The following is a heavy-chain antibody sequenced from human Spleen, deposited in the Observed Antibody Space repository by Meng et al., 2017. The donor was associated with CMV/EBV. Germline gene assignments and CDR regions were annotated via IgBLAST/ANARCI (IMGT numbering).Heavy chain of an antibody. Sequence: GGSLRLSCAASGSTFSSYAMSWVRQAPGKGLEWVSSISSSSSYIYYADSVKGRFTISRDNAKNSLYLQMNSLRAEDTAVYYCARVNPAAIYYYYYYGMDVWGQGTTVTVSS. CDR2: ISSSSSYI. V-gene: IGHV3-21*01. CDR1: GSTFSSYA. D-gene: IGHD2-2*02. CDR3: ARVNPAAIYYYYYYGMDV. J-gene: IGHJ6*02.